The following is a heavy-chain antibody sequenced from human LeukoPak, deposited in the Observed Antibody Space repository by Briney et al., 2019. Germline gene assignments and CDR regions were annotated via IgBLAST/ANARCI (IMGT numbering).Heavy chain of an antibody. J-gene: IGHJ4*02. D-gene: IGHD3-10*01. CDR2: INHSGST. Sequence: SETLSPTCAVYGGSFSGYYWSWIRQPPGKGLEWIGEINHSGSTNYNPSLKSRVTISVDTSKNQFSLKLSSVTAADTAVYYCARRSNGGSGSYYITTIDYWGQGTLVTVSS. V-gene: IGHV4-34*01. CDR1: GGSFSGYY. CDR3: ARRSNGGSGSYYITTIDY.